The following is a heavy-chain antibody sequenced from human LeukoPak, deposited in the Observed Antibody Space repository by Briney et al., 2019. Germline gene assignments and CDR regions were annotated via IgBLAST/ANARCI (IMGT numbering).Heavy chain of an antibody. CDR1: GGSISTYY. V-gene: IGHV4-59*01. D-gene: IGHD6-13*01. J-gene: IGHJ4*03. CDR2: IYHSGST. Sequence: SETLSLTCTVSGGSISTYYWNWIRQPPGKGLEWIGYIYHSGSTNYNPSLQSRVTISVDTSKNQFSLNLNSVTAADTAVYYCAKVSSWSFFDYWGQGTTVTVSS. CDR3: AKVSSWSFFDY.